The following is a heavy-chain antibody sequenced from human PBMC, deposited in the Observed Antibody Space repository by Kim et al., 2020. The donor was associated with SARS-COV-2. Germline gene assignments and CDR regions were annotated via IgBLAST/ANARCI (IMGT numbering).Heavy chain of an antibody. J-gene: IGHJ4*02. CDR1: GGSFSGYY. Sequence: SETLSLTCAVYGGSFSGYYWSWIRQPPGKGLEWIGEINHSGSTNYNPSLKSRVTISVDTSKNQFSLKLSSVTAADTAVYYCARQSGDYGYWGQGTLVTVSS. CDR2: INHSGST. D-gene: IGHD4-17*01. V-gene: IGHV4-34*01. CDR3: ARQSGDYGY.